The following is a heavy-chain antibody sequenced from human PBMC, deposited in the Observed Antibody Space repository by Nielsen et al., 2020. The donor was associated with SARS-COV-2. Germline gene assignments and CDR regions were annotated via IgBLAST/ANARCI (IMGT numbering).Heavy chain of an antibody. CDR2: IYYSGST. Sequence: SETPSLTCTVSGGSISSYYWSWIRQPPGKGLEWIGYIYYSGSTNYNPSLKSRVTISIDTSKNQFSLNLRFVTAADTAVYYCARAPDIVLQPTAIPLWGQGTMVPVSS. CDR1: GGSISSYY. CDR3: ARAPDIVLQPTAIPL. V-gene: IGHV4-59*08. D-gene: IGHD2-8*01. J-gene: IGHJ3*01.